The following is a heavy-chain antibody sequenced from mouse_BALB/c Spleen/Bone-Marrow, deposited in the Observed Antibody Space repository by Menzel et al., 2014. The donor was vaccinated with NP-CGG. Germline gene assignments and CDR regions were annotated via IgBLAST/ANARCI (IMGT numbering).Heavy chain of an antibody. V-gene: IGHV1-9*01. J-gene: IGHJ1*01. CDR3: ARRGGWLGYFDV. CDR1: GYTFSSYW. Sequence: VQLQQSGAELMKPGASVKISCKATGYTFSSYWIEWVKQRPGHGLEWIGEILPGSGSTNYNEKFKSKATFTADTSSNTAYMQLSSLTSEDSAVYYCARRGGWLGYFDVWGAGTTVTVSS. CDR2: ILPGSGST. D-gene: IGHD2-3*01.